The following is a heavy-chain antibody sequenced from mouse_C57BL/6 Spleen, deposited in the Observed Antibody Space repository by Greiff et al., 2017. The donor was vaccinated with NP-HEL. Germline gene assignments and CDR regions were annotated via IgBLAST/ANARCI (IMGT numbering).Heavy chain of an antibody. D-gene: IGHD1-1*01. CDR2: IYPGDGDT. CDR3: ARENHYGSSYGY. Sequence: QVQLQQSGPELVKPGASVKISCKASGYAFSSSWMNWVKQRPGKGLEWIGRIYPGDGDTNYNGKFKGKATLTADKSSSTAYMQLSSLTSEDSAVYFCARENHYGSSYGYWGQGTTLTVSS. CDR1: GYAFSSSW. V-gene: IGHV1-82*01. J-gene: IGHJ2*01.